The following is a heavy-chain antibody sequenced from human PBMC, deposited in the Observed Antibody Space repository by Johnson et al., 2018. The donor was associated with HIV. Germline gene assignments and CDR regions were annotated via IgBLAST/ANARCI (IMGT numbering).Heavy chain of an antibody. J-gene: IGHJ3*02. CDR2: INWNGGST. V-gene: IGHV3-20*04. Sequence: EQLVESGGGLVKPGGSLRLSCAASGFTFNDYGMSWVRQAPGKGLEWVSGINWNGGSTGYADSVKGRFTISRDNAKNSLYLQMNSLRAEDTAVYYCAKDKSNAFDIWGQGTMVTVSS. CDR3: AKDKSNAFDI. CDR1: GFTFNDYG.